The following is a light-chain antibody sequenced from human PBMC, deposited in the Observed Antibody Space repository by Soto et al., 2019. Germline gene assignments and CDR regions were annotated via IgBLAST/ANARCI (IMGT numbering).Light chain of an antibody. J-gene: IGLJ2*01. CDR2: NNN. V-gene: IGLV1-44*01. Sequence: QSVLTQPPSASGTPGQRVTISCSGSSSNIGSNSVNWYQQLPGTAPKRLIYNNNQRPSGVPDRFSGSKSGTSGSLAIGGLQSEDEADYYCAAWDDSLNGLVFGGGTKLTVL. CDR1: SSNIGSNS. CDR3: AAWDDSLNGLV.